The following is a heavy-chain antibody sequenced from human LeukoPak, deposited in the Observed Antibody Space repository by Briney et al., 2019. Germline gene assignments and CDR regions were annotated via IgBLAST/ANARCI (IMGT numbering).Heavy chain of an antibody. J-gene: IGHJ4*02. D-gene: IGHD6-19*01. CDR2: IYYSGST. CDR1: GGSISSYY. V-gene: IGHV4-59*08. CDR3: ARGLSRAVAGTHPFDY. Sequence: SETLSLTCTVSGGSISSYYWSWIRQPPGKGLEWIGYIYYSGSTNYNPSLKSRVTISVDTSKNQFSLKLSSVTAADTAVYYCARGLSRAVAGTHPFDYWGQGTLVTVSS.